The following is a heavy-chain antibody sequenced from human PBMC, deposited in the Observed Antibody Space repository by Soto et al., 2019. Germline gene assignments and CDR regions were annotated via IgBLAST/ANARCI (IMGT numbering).Heavy chain of an antibody. Sequence: XGSLKLSCAASGFTFSSYSMNWVRQAPGRGLEWVSSIISSSSYIYYADSVKGRFPISRDNAKNSLYLQMNSLRAEDTAVYYCARGGPLYSSSSYWFDTWGQGPLVTVS. J-gene: IGHJ5*02. CDR1: GFTFSSYS. V-gene: IGHV3-21*01. CDR2: IISSSSYI. D-gene: IGHD6-6*01. CDR3: ARGGPLYSSSSYWFDT.